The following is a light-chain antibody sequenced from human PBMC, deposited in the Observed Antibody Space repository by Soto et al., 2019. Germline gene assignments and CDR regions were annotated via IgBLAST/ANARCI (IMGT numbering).Light chain of an antibody. CDR1: QGISNY. J-gene: IGKJ1*01. Sequence: DIQMTQSPSSLSASVGDRVTITCRASQGISNYLAWYQQKPGKVPKPLIYAASTLQSGVPSRFRGSGSGTDFALTITSLQPEDVATSYCQRYNSVPWTFGQGTKVEIK. CDR2: AAS. CDR3: QRYNSVPWT. V-gene: IGKV1-27*01.